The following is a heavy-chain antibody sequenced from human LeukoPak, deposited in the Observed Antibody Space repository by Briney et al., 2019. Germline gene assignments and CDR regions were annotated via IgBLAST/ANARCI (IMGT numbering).Heavy chain of an antibody. CDR1: GFTSSNNA. CDR3: AKAFGTNGYFQLPIDF. D-gene: IGHD2-8*01. CDR2: ITGTIATGDPP. J-gene: IGHJ4*02. V-gene: IGHV3-23*01. Sequence: GGSLRLSCAASGFTSSNNAMSWVRQAPGKGLECVSAITGTIATGDPPYYADSVKGRFTISRDNSRNTLYLQLNDLRAEDTAIYYCAKAFGTNGYFQLPIDFWGQGTLVTVSS.